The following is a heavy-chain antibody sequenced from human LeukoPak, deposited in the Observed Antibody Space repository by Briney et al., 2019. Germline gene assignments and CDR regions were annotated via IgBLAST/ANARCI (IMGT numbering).Heavy chain of an antibody. Sequence: EASVKVSCKASGYIFSNYGISWVRQAPGQGLEWMGWISAYNGNTNYAQNLQGRVTMTTDTSTSTAYMEVRSLRSDDTAVYYCATTIGARLMYFDYWGQGTLVTVSS. CDR3: ATTIGARLMYFDY. D-gene: IGHD6-6*01. CDR2: ISAYNGNT. V-gene: IGHV1-18*01. J-gene: IGHJ4*02. CDR1: GYIFSNYG.